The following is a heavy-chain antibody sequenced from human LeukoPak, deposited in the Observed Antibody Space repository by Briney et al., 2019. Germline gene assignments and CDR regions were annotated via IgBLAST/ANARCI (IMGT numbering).Heavy chain of an antibody. D-gene: IGHD5-12*01. V-gene: IGHV3-64*01. CDR3: AGWTVASIRGGGFDY. CDR1: GFTFSSYA. Sequence: RGSLRLSCAASGFTFSSYAMHWVRQAPGKGLEYVSAITSNGGSTYYANSVKGRFTISRDNSKNTLYLQMGSLRAEDMAVYYCAGWTVASIRGGGFDYWGQVTLVTVSS. CDR2: ITSNGGST. J-gene: IGHJ4*02.